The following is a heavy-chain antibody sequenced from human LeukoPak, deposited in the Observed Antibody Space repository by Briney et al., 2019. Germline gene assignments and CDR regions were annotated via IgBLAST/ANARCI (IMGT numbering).Heavy chain of an antibody. Sequence: GGSLRLSCAASGFTFSSYAMSWVRQAPGKGLDWVSTISGSGGSTFYADSVKGRFTISRDNSKNTLYLQMNSLRAEDTAVYYCANPCLAARPPAQGSYYYLDVWGKGTTVTVSS. CDR2: ISGSGGST. D-gene: IGHD6-6*01. J-gene: IGHJ6*03. V-gene: IGHV3-23*01. CDR1: GFTFSSYA. CDR3: ANPCLAARPPAQGSYYYLDV.